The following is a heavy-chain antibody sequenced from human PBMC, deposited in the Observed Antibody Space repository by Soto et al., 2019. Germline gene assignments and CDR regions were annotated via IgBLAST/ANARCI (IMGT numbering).Heavy chain of an antibody. CDR2: IIPICGTA. CDR1: GGTFSSYA. Sequence: QVQLVQSGAEVKKPGSSVKVSCKASGGTFSSYAISWVRQAPGQGLEWMGGIIPICGTANYAQKFQGRVTITADESTSTAYREVSSLRSEDTAVYYCARHLSGGNSLGAFDICGQGTMVTVSS. J-gene: IGHJ3*02. D-gene: IGHD2-21*02. V-gene: IGHV1-69*01. CDR3: ARHLSGGNSLGAFDI.